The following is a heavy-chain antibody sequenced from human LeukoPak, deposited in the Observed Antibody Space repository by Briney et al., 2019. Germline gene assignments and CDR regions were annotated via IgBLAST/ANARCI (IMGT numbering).Heavy chain of an antibody. CDR3: ASWGIAAAGTTDY. CDR1: GFTFSSYS. D-gene: IGHD6-13*01. CDR2: ISSSSSTI. J-gene: IGHJ4*02. Sequence: GGSLRLSCAASGFTFSSYSMNWVRQAPGKGLEWVSYISSSSSTIYYADSVKGRFTISRDNAKNSLYLQMNSLRAEDTAVYYCASWGIAAAGTTDYWGQGTLVTVSS. V-gene: IGHV3-48*01.